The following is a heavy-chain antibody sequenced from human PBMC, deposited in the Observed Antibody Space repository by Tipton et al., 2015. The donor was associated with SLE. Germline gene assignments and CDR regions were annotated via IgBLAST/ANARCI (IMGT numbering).Heavy chain of an antibody. J-gene: IGHJ1*01. D-gene: IGHD3-22*01. CDR2: IRTKPYGGTI. CDR1: GFIFGDHA. Sequence: SLRLSCTASGFIFGDHAMSWVRQAPGKGLEWVGFIRTKPYGGTIEYAASVKGRFTISRDDSKSIAYLQMNSLKTEDTAVYYCTRDLGYYYDSSGYYYEGYFQHWGQGTLVTVSS. CDR3: TRDLGYYYDSSGYYYEGYFQH. V-gene: IGHV3-49*04.